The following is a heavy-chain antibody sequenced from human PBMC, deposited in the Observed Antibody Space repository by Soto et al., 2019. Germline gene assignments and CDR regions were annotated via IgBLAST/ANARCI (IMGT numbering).Heavy chain of an antibody. D-gene: IGHD3-3*01. CDR2: IIPIFGTA. J-gene: IGHJ5*02. CDR1: GGTFSSYA. Sequence: SVKVSCKASGGTFSSYAISWVRQAPGQGLEWMGGIIPIFGTANYAQKFQGRVTITADESTSTAYMELSSLRFEDTAVYYCARARSSIFDWFDPWGQGTLVTVSS. CDR3: ARARSSIFDWFDP. V-gene: IGHV1-69*13.